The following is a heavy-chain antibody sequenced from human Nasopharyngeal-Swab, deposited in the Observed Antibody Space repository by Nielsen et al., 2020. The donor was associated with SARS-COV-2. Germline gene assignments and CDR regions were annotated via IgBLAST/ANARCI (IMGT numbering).Heavy chain of an antibody. CDR3: ARGPSYRWGGVMGLGETHRRYYFDY. CDR2: INHSGST. J-gene: IGHJ4*02. Sequence: WIRQPPGKGLEWIGEINHSGSTNYNPSLKSRVTISVDPSKNQFSLKLSSVTAADTAVYYCARGPSYRWGGVMGLGETHRRYYFDYWGQGTLVTVSS. V-gene: IGHV4-34*01. D-gene: IGHD5-24*01.